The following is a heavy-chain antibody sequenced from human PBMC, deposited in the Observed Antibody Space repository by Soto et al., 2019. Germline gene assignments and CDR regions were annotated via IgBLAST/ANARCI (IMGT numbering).Heavy chain of an antibody. Sequence: SETLSLTCTVSGGSISSYYWSWIRQPPGKGPEWIGYIYYSGSTNYNPSLKSRVTISVDTSKNQFSLKLSSVTAADTAVYYCARQSIAARRGNWFDPWGQGTLVTVSS. D-gene: IGHD6-6*01. J-gene: IGHJ5*02. CDR2: IYYSGST. V-gene: IGHV4-59*08. CDR1: GGSISSYY. CDR3: ARQSIAARRGNWFDP.